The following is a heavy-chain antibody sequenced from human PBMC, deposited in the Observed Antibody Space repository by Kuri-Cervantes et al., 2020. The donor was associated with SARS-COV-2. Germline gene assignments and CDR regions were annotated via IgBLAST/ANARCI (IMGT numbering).Heavy chain of an antibody. Sequence: GESLKISCAVSGFTFSSYWMHWVRQAPGKGLVWVARINSGGSSTNYADSVKGRLTISRDNAKGTVYVEMNSLRVEDTAVYYCARDRRADDYGDYYYYGMDVWGQGTTVTVAS. J-gene: IGHJ6*02. CDR2: INSGGSST. CDR3: ARDRRADDYGDYYYYGMDV. D-gene: IGHD4-17*01. V-gene: IGHV3-74*01. CDR1: GFTFSSYW.